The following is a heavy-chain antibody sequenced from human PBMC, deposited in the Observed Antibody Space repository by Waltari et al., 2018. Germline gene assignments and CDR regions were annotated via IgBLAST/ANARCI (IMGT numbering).Heavy chain of an antibody. CDR3: ARDRGRGLYLDS. J-gene: IGHJ4*02. CDR2: SHRSGGT. Sequence: QLQLQESGPGLVKPSGTLSLTCTVSGDSMSGNNWWSWVRQSPEKGLEWIGQSHRSGGTNYNPSLGGRATLSIGTANNQFSLKLTSTTAADTAVYYCARDRGRGLYLDSWGQGTLVTVSP. CDR1: GDSMSGNNW. V-gene: IGHV4-4*02. D-gene: IGHD2-15*01.